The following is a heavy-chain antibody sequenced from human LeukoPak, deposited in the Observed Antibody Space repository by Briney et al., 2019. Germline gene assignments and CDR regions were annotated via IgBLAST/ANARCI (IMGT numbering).Heavy chain of an antibody. V-gene: IGHV3-66*01. J-gene: IGHJ3*02. CDR3: ARRGALITMVRGAIGDAFDI. D-gene: IGHD3-10*01. CDR2: IYSGGST. Sequence: GGSLRLSCAASGFTVSSNYMSWVRQAPGKGLEWVSVIYSGGSTYYADSVKGRFTISRDNSKNTLYLQMNSLRAEDTAVYYCARRGALITMVRGAIGDAFDIWGQGTMVTVSS. CDR1: GFTVSSNY.